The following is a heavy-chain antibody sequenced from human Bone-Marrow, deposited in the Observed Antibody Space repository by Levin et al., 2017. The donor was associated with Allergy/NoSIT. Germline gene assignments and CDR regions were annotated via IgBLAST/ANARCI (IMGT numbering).Heavy chain of an antibody. Sequence: GESLKISCKGSGYIFTTYWIGWVRQMSGKGLEWMGSIYPADSDTRFSPSFQGQVAISVDKSISTAYLQWSSLKASDTALYYCVRLRTSAGSHFYFGVDLWGQGTTVTVSS. V-gene: IGHV5-51*01. CDR1: GYIFTTYW. J-gene: IGHJ6*02. CDR2: IYPADSDT. D-gene: IGHD3-10*01. CDR3: VRLRTSAGSHFYFGVDL.